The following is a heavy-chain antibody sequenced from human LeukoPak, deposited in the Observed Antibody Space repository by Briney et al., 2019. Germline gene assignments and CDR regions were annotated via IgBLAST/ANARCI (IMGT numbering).Heavy chain of an antibody. Sequence: PGGSLRLSCAASGFTFSSYGMHWVRQAPGKGLEWVANIKEDGSEKYYVDFVKGRFTISRDNAKNSLYLQMNSLRAEDMAVYYCANAVRGGYYYGMDVWGQGTTVTVSS. CDR2: IKEDGSEK. J-gene: IGHJ6*02. D-gene: IGHD2-15*01. V-gene: IGHV3-7*01. CDR3: ANAVRGGYYYGMDV. CDR1: GFTFSSYG.